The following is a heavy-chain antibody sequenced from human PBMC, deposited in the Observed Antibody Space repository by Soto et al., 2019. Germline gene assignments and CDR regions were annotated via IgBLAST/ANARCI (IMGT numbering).Heavy chain of an antibody. CDR2: IYYSGST. Sequence: SETLSLTCTVSGGSISSSSYYWGWIRQPPGKGLEWIGSIYYSGSTYYNPSLKSRFTISVDTSKNQFSLKLSSVTAADTAVYYCAREPYITGTTGRDDAFDIWGQGTMVTVSS. J-gene: IGHJ3*02. V-gene: IGHV4-39*02. D-gene: IGHD1-7*01. CDR3: AREPYITGTTGRDDAFDI. CDR1: GGSISSSSYY.